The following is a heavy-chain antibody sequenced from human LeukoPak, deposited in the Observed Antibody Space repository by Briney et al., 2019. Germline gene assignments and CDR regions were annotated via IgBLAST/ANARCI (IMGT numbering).Heavy chain of an antibody. D-gene: IGHD3-16*01. V-gene: IGHV1-8*01. J-gene: IGHJ4*02. Sequence: ASVRVSCKASGYTFTSYDINWVRQATGQGLEWMGWMNPNSGNTGYAQKFQGRVTMTRNTSISTAYMELSSLRSEDTAVYYCAKDQSGGLTGAVFDYWGQGTLVTVSS. CDR1: GYTFTSYD. CDR2: MNPNSGNT. CDR3: AKDQSGGLTGAVFDY.